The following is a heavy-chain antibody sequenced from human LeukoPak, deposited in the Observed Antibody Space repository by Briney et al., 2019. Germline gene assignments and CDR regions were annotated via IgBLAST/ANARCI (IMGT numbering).Heavy chain of an antibody. Sequence: KSGGSLRLSCAASGFTFSDYYMSWIRQAPGKGLEWGSYISSSGSTIYYADSVKGRFTISRDNAKNSLYLQMNSLRAEDTAVYYCARERGYDFWSVVQYYFDYWGQGTLVTVSS. CDR2: ISSSGSTI. J-gene: IGHJ4*02. D-gene: IGHD3-3*01. V-gene: IGHV3-11*04. CDR3: ARERGYDFWSVVQYYFDY. CDR1: GFTFSDYY.